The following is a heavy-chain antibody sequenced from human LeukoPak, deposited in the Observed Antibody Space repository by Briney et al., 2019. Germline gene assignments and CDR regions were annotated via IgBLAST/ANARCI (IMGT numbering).Heavy chain of an antibody. CDR1: GGTFSSYA. CDR2: IIPILGIA. Sequence: SVKVSCKASGGTFSSYAISWVRQAPGQGLEWMGRIIPILGIANYAQKFQGRVTITTDESTSTAYMELSSLRSEDTAVYYCALDAGYLGVYWGQGTLVTVSS. D-gene: IGHD5-12*01. J-gene: IGHJ4*02. CDR3: ALDAGYLGVY. V-gene: IGHV1-69*04.